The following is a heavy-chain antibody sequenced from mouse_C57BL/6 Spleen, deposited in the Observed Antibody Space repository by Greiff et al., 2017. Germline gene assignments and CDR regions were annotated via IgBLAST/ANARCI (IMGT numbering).Heavy chain of an antibody. J-gene: IGHJ1*03. V-gene: IGHV1-52*01. CDR2: IDPSDSET. D-gene: IGHD1-1*01. Sequence: QVQLQQPGAELVRPGSSVKLSCKASGYTFTSYWMHWVKQRPIQGLEWIGNIDPSDSETHYNQKFKDKATLTVDKSSSTAYMQLSSLTSEDSAVYDWVTAYYGSSYGYFDGWGTGTTVASSA. CDR1: GYTFTSYW. CDR3: VTAYYGSSYGYFDG.